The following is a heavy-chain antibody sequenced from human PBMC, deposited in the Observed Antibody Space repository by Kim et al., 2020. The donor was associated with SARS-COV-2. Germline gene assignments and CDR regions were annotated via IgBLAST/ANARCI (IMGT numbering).Heavy chain of an antibody. J-gene: IGHJ5*02. V-gene: IGHV4-59*01. CDR3: ARDLIAAAGYNWFDP. Sequence: SETLSLTCTVSGGSISSYYWSWIRQPPGKGLEWIGYIYYSGSTNYNPSLKSRVTISVDTSKNQFSLKLSSVTAADTAVYYCARDLIAAAGYNWFDPWGQG. D-gene: IGHD6-13*01. CDR2: IYYSGST. CDR1: GGSISSYY.